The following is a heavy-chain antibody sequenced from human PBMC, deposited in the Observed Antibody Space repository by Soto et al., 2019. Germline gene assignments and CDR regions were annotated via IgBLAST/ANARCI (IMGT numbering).Heavy chain of an antibody. Sequence: QITLKESGPTLVKPTQTLTLTCTFSAFSLSTGGVGVGWIRQPPGKALERLALIYWDDDKRYSPSLRSRLTITKDTSKNQVVLTMTKMDPVDTATYYCIQSRCGGDCLQSYASYYYYGMDVWGQGTTVTVSS. V-gene: IGHV2-5*02. CDR1: AFSLSTGGVG. D-gene: IGHD2-21*02. J-gene: IGHJ6*02. CDR2: IYWDDDK. CDR3: IQSRCGGDCLQSYASYYYYGMDV.